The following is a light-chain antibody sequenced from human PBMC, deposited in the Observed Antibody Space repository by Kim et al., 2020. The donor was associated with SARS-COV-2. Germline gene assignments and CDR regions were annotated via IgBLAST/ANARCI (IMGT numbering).Light chain of an antibody. J-gene: IGLJ3*02. CDR3: QSFDSSTHSWV. V-gene: IGLV6-57*03. CDR1: SGSIARNY. CDR2: END. Sequence: VTTSRTPSSGSIARNYVQWCQQRPGSAPTTLIYENDRRPSGVPDRFSGAIDSSSNSASLTTSGLKTEDEADYSCQSFDSSTHSWVFGGGTQLTVL.